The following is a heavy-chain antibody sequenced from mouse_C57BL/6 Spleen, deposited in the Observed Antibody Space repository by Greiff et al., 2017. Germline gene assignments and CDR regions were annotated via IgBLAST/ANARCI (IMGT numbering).Heavy chain of an antibody. CDR2: INPNNGGT. Sequence: VQLQQSGPELVKPGASVKMSCKASGYTFTDYNMHWVKQSHGKSLEWIGYINPNNGGTSYNKKFKGKATLTVNKSSSTAYMEIRSLTSEDSAVYYCARGTVVSRSSYFANVYWGQGASVTVSS. D-gene: IGHD1-1*01. CDR3: ARGTVVSRSSYFANVY. CDR1: GYTFTDYN. J-gene: IGHJ4*01. V-gene: IGHV1-22*01.